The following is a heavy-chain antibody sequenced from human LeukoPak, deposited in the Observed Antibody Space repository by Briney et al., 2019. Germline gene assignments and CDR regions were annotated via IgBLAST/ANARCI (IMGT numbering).Heavy chain of an antibody. D-gene: IGHD5-12*01. CDR3: ARVAGGYDFGFDY. CDR2: FDPVDGET. CDR1: GYMLHELS. J-gene: IGHJ4*02. Sequence: ASVKVSCKVSGYMLHELSMHWVRQAPGKGLEWMGGFDPVDGETIYAQKFQGRVTITADKSTSTAYMELSSLRSEDTAVYYCARVAGGYDFGFDYWGQGTLVTVSS. V-gene: IGHV1-24*01.